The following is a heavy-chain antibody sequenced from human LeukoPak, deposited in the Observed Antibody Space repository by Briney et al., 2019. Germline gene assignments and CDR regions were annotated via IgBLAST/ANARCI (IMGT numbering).Heavy chain of an antibody. V-gene: IGHV3-74*01. CDR2: INIDGSGT. J-gene: IGHJ4*02. D-gene: IGHD6-13*01. Sequence: GGSLRLSCAASGFTFSSHWMHWFRQAPGKGLAWVSRINIDGSGTTYADPVKGRFTISRDNAKNTRYLQMNSLRVEDTAVYYCARRSAAAANGGFDYWGQGTLVTVSS. CDR1: GFTFSSHW. CDR3: ARRSAAAANGGFDY.